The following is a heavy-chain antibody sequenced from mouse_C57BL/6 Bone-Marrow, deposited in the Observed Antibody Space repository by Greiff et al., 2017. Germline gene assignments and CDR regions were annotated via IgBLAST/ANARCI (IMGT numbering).Heavy chain of an antibody. D-gene: IGHD2-4*01. CDR2: IDPNSGGT. CDR1: GYTFTSYW. CDR3: ARYGPLRPGAWFAY. J-gene: IGHJ3*01. Sequence: QVHVKQPGAELVKPGASVKLSCKASGYTFTSYWMHWVKQSPGRGLEWIGRIDPNSGGTKYNEKFKSKATLTVDKPSSTAYMQLSSLTSEDSAVYYCARYGPLRPGAWFAYWGQGTLVTVSA. V-gene: IGHV1-72*01.